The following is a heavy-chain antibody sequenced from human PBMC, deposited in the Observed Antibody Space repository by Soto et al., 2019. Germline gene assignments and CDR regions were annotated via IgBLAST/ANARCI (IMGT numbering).Heavy chain of an antibody. J-gene: IGHJ6*02. CDR1: GYTFTSYG. CDR2: ISAYNGNT. V-gene: IGHV1-18*01. D-gene: IGHD3-10*01. CDR3: ARVLWFGELSHYYYAMDV. Sequence: QVQLVQSGAEVKKPGASVKVSCKASGYTFTSYGIGWVRQAPGQGLEWMGWISAYNGNTNYAQKLQGRVTMTTDTSTSTAYMDLRSLRSDDTAVYYCARVLWFGELSHYYYAMDVWGQGTTVTVSS.